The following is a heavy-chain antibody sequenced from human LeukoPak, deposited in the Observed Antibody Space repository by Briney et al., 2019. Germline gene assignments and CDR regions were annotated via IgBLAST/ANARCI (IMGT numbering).Heavy chain of an antibody. V-gene: IGHV1-2*02. J-gene: IGHJ4*02. Sequence: GASVNVSCKASVYTFTCYYMHWVRQAPGQGLEWMGWINPNSGGTNYAQKFQGRVTMTRDTSISTAYMELSRLRSDDTAVYYCARATVDTAMVTDGYYFDYWGQGTLVTVSS. CDR1: VYTFTCYY. CDR3: ARATVDTAMVTDGYYFDY. D-gene: IGHD5-18*01. CDR2: INPNSGGT.